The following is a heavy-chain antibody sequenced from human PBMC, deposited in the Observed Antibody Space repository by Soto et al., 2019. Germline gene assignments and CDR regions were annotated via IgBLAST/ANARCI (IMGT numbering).Heavy chain of an antibody. D-gene: IGHD3-16*01. CDR3: GRGRGQQSGY. CDR1: GGSISSNY. CDR2: IYYTGST. Sequence: QVQLQESGPGLVKPSETLSLTCTVSGGSISSNYWSWIRQPPGKGLEWIGYIYYTGSTNYNPSRKSRVTISVDTSKNQFSLKLSTVTAADTAVYYCGRGRGQQSGYCGQGNLVTVSS. V-gene: IGHV4-59*01. J-gene: IGHJ4*02.